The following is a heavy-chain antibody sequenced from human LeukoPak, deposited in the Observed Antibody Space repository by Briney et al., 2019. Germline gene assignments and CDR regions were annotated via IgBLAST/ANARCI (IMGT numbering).Heavy chain of an antibody. V-gene: IGHV3-48*04. J-gene: IGHJ4*02. CDR2: ITSDSSLI. CDR1: GFTFSGYS. Sequence: GGSLRLSCAASGFTFSGYSMNWARQAPGKGLEWISYITSDSSLIHYADSVKGRFTISRDNADNLVYLDMNSLRVEDSAVYYCARVGRETYSGDHWGQGTLVTVSS. CDR3: ARVGRETYSGDH. D-gene: IGHD2-15*01.